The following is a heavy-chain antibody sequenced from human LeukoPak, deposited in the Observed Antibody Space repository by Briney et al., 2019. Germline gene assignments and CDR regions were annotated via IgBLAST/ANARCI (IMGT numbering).Heavy chain of an antibody. V-gene: IGHV1-46*01. CDR3: ARAPVAATEYYYYYYMDV. CDR2: INPSGGST. Sequence: ASVRVSCKASGYTFTSYYMHWVRQAPGQGLEWMGIINPSGGSTSYAQKFQGRVTMTRDTSTSTVYMELSSLRSEDTAVYYCARAPVAATEYYYYYYMDVWGKGTTVTVSS. CDR1: GYTFTSYY. D-gene: IGHD2-15*01. J-gene: IGHJ6*03.